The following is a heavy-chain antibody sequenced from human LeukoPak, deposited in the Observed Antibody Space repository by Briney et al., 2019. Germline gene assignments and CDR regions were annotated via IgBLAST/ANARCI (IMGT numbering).Heavy chain of an antibody. Sequence: ASVKVSCKASGYTFTSYYMHWVRQAPGQGLEWMGVINPSGGTTTYAQKFQGRVTMTRDTSTSTVYMDLSSLRSEDTAVYYCARVRIVVVVAATVYFDYWGQGTLVTVSS. CDR2: INPSGGTT. CDR3: ARVRIVVVVAATVYFDY. J-gene: IGHJ4*02. CDR1: GYTFTSYY. V-gene: IGHV1-46*01. D-gene: IGHD2-15*01.